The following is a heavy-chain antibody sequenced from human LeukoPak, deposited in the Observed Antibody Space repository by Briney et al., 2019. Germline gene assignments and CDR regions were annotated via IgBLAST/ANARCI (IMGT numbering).Heavy chain of an antibody. Sequence: GGSLRLSCAGSGFTSGSYIMSWVRQAPGKGLEWVSTIGVNTYYADSVKGRFTISRDNSKNTLYLQMNSLRAEDTAVYYCASRGGKHYLDYWGQGTLVTVSS. CDR2: IGVNT. V-gene: IGHV3-23*01. CDR1: GFTSGSYI. CDR3: ASRGGKHYLDY. D-gene: IGHD3-16*01. J-gene: IGHJ4*02.